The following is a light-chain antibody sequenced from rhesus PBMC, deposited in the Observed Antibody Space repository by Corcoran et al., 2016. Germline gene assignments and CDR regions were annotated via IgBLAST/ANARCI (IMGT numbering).Light chain of an antibody. J-gene: IGKJ1*01. Sequence: DIQMTQSPSSLSASVGDKVTITCRASQGISSWLAWYQQKPGKAPNLLIYKASSLQIGVPSRFSGSGSGTDFTLTISSLQPEDFATYYCLQYSSSPWTFGQGTKVEIK. V-gene: IGKV1-22*01. CDR3: LQYSSSPWT. CDR1: QGISSW. CDR2: KAS.